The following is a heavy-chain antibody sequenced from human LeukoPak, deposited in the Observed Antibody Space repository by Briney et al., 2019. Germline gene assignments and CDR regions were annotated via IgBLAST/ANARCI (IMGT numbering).Heavy chain of an antibody. D-gene: IGHD3-22*01. CDR3: ARTYYYDSSGYCFDY. CDR1: GGSFSGYY. V-gene: IGHV4-34*01. CDR2: INHSGST. J-gene: IGHJ4*02. Sequence: PSETLSLTCAVYGGSFSGYYWSWIRQPPGKGLEWIGEINHSGSTNYNPSLKSRVTISVDTSKNQFSLKLSSVTAADTAVYYCARTYYYDSSGYCFDYWGQGTLVTVSS.